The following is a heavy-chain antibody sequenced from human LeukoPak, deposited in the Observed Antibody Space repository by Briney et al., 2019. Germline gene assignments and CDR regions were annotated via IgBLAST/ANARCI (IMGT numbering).Heavy chain of an antibody. J-gene: IGHJ4*02. V-gene: IGHV2-5*02. CDR1: GFSLRTQGVG. Sequence: SGPTLVKPTQTLTLTCTFSGFSLRTQGVGVGRFRQPPGKALEGLALIYWDDDKFYSPSLKSRLSIIKDTSKNQVVLTMTNMDPVDTATYYCAHLYYYDSPGYSRAFDYWGQGTLVTVSS. D-gene: IGHD3-22*01. CDR2: IYWDDDK. CDR3: AHLYYYDSPGYSRAFDY.